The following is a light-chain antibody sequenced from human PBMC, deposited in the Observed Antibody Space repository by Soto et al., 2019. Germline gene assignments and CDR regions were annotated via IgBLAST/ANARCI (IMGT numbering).Light chain of an antibody. CDR3: QQRSNWLT. V-gene: IGKV3-11*01. J-gene: IGKJ4*01. CDR2: DAS. CDR1: QSVSSY. Sequence: EIVLTQSPATLSLSPGERATLSCRASQSVSSYLAWYQQKPGQAPRLLIYDASNRAAGIPARFSGSGSGTDFTLTISSLEPEDFAVYDCQQRSNWLTFGGGTEVEIK.